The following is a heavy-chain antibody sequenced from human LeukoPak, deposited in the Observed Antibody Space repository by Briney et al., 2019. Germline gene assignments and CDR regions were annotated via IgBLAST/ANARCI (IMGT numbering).Heavy chain of an antibody. CDR1: GGTFSSYA. Sequence: SVKVSCKASGGTFSSYAISWVRQAPGQGLEWMGRIIPILGIANYAQKFQGRVTITADKSTSTAYMELSSLRSEDTAVYYCASGKKITGTDDYWGQGTLVTVSS. V-gene: IGHV1-69*04. J-gene: IGHJ4*02. D-gene: IGHD1-20*01. CDR3: ASGKKITGTDDY. CDR2: IIPILGIA.